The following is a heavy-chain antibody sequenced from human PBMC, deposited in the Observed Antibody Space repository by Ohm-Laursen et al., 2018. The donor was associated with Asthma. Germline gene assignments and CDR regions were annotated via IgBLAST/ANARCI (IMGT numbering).Heavy chain of an antibody. CDR2: ISAYNGNT. V-gene: IGHV1-18*04. J-gene: IGHJ6*02. Sequence: ASVKVSCNAAGYKFSSYGISWVRQAPGQGLEWMGWISAYNGNTKYAQKFQGRVTMTTDTSTSTAYMELRSLRSDDTAVYYCARRECTGGVWCRGYYGMDVWGQGTTVTVSS. CDR3: ARRECTGGVWCRGYYGMDV. D-gene: IGHD2-8*02. CDR1: GYKFSSYG.